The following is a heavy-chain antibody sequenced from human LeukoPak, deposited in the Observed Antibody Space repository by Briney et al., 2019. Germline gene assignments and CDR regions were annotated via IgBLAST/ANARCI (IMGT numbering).Heavy chain of an antibody. J-gene: IGHJ5*02. CDR2: IYYSGST. CDR3: ARDLGEEGWWFGELLSGWFDP. Sequence: PSETLSLTCTVSGGSISSSSYYWGWIRQPPGQGLEWIGSIYYSGSTYYNPSLKSRVTISVDTSKNQFSLKLSSVTAADTAVYYCARDLGEEGWWFGELLSGWFDPWGQGTLVTVSS. D-gene: IGHD3-10*01. CDR1: GGSISSSSYY. V-gene: IGHV4-39*07.